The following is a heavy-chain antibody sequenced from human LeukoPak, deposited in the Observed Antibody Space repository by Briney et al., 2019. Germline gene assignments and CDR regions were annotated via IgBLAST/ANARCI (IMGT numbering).Heavy chain of an antibody. V-gene: IGHV3-11*01. Sequence: GGSLRLSCAASGFIFSDSYMTWIRQAPGKGLELLSYISGSSSDVNYIDSVRGRFTISRDNAKNSLYLHMNSLTVEDTAVYYCSRDPRHSDYWGQGTLVTVSS. CDR2: ISGSSSDV. CDR3: SRDPRHSDY. CDR1: GFIFSDSY. J-gene: IGHJ4*02.